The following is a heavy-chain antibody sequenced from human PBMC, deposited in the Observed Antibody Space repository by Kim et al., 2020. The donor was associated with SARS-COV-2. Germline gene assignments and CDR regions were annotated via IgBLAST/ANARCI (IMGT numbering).Heavy chain of an antibody. J-gene: IGHJ4*02. V-gene: IGHV3-53*01. CDR2: IYSGGST. CDR1: GFTVSSNY. Sequence: GGSLRLSCAASGFTVSSNYMSWVRQAPGKGLEWVSVIYSGGSTYYADSVKGRFTISRDNSKNTLYLQMNSLRAEDTAVYYCARETHGSGSYWEPDPDGGYFDYWGQGTLVTVSS. D-gene: IGHD3-10*01. CDR3: ARETHGSGSYWEPDPDGGYFDY.